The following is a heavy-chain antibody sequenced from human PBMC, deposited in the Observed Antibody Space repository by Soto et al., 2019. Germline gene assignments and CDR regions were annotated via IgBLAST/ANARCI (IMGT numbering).Heavy chain of an antibody. Sequence: QVQLVQSGAEVKKPGASVKVSCKASGYTFTSYAMHWVRQAPGQRLEWMGWINAGNGNTKYSQKFQGRVTITRDTSASTAYMELSSLRSEDTAVYYCAREGGGRRFYYYYMDVWGKGTTVTVSS. V-gene: IGHV1-3*01. CDR1: GYTFTSYA. D-gene: IGHD3-3*01. J-gene: IGHJ6*03. CDR3: AREGGGRRFYYYYMDV. CDR2: INAGNGNT.